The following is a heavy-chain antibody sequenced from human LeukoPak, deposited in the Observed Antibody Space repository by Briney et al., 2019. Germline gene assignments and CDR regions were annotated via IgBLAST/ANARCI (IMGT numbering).Heavy chain of an antibody. D-gene: IGHD1-20*01. V-gene: IGHV1-2*02. Sequence: GSVKVSCKASGYTFTGYYMHWVRQAPGQGLEWMGWINPNSGGTNYAQKFQGRVTMTRDTSISTAYMELSRLRSDDTAVYYCARGHNWNDEGDSYWGQGTLVTVSS. CDR2: INPNSGGT. CDR1: GYTFTGYY. CDR3: ARGHNWNDEGDSY. J-gene: IGHJ4*02.